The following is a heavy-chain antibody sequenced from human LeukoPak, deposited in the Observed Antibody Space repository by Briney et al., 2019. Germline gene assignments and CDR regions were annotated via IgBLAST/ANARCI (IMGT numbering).Heavy chain of an antibody. CDR2: IYTTGST. Sequence: PSETLSLTCTVSGGSISSGNYYWSWIRQPAGKGLEWIGRIYTTGSTDYNPSLKSRVTISVDTSKNQFSLKLSSVTAADTAVYHCARQIVVAGFDYWGQGTLVTVSS. CDR3: ARQIVVAGFDY. D-gene: IGHD2-15*01. V-gene: IGHV4-61*02. CDR1: GGSISSGNYY. J-gene: IGHJ4*02.